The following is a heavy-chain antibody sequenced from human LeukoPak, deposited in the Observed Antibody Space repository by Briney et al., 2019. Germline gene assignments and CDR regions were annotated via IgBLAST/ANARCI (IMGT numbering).Heavy chain of an antibody. V-gene: IGHV1-2*06. Sequence: GASVKVSCKASGYTFTGYYMHGVRQAPGQGLEWMGRINPNSGGTNYAQKFQGRVTMTRDTSISTAYMELSRLRSDDTAVYYCARTTVTTNWFDPWGQGTLVTVSS. CDR3: ARTTVTTNWFDP. CDR2: INPNSGGT. CDR1: GYTFTGYY. D-gene: IGHD4-11*01. J-gene: IGHJ5*02.